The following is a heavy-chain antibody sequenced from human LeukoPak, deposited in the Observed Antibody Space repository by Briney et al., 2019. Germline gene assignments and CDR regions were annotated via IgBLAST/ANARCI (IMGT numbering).Heavy chain of an antibody. J-gene: IGHJ6*02. Sequence: GGSLRLSCAASGFTFSSYSMNWVRQAPGKGLEWVANIKQDGSEKYYVDSVKGRFTISRDNAKNSLYLQMNSLRAEDTAVYYCASDSGYFYYYGMDVWGQGTTVTVSS. CDR1: GFTFSSYS. CDR3: ASDSGYFYYYGMDV. V-gene: IGHV3-7*01. D-gene: IGHD3-22*01. CDR2: IKQDGSEK.